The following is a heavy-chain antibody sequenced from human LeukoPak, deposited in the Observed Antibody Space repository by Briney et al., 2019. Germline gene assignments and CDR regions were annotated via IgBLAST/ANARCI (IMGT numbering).Heavy chain of an antibody. V-gene: IGHV4-61*02. CDR3: ASGYSYGSYYFDY. Sequence: SQTLSLTCTVSGGSISGGSYYWSWIRQPAGKGLEWIGRIYTSGSTNYNPSLKSRVTISVDTSKNQFSLKLSSVTAADTAVYYCASGYSYGSYYFDYWGQGTLVTVSS. CDR2: IYTSGST. D-gene: IGHD5-18*01. J-gene: IGHJ4*02. CDR1: GGSISGGSYY.